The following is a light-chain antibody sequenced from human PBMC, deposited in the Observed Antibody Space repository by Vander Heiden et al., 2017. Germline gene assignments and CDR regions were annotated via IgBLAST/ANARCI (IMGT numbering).Light chain of an antibody. CDR3: QQDGNSPIT. Sequence: EIVLTQSPGTLSLSPGERATLSCRASQSVSSSYLAWYQQKPGQAPRLLIYVASSRATGIPDSFSGSGSGTDFTLTISILDPEDFAVYYCQQDGNSPITFGQGTRLEIK. CDR2: VAS. CDR1: QSVSSSY. V-gene: IGKV3-20*01. J-gene: IGKJ5*01.